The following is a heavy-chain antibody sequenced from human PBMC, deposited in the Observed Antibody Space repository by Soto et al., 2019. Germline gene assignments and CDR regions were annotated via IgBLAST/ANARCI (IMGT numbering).Heavy chain of an antibody. D-gene: IGHD2-21*02. Sequence: SETLSLTCTVSGGSISTSNYYWGWVRQPPGKGLDWIGNIYYSGTTYYNPSLKSRVTISVDTSKNQFSLKLNSVTAADTAVYYCATFVVPASRHTVFDFWGQGTLVTVSS. J-gene: IGHJ4*02. V-gene: IGHV4-39*01. CDR2: IYYSGTT. CDR3: ATFVVPASRHTVFDF. CDR1: GGSISTSNYY.